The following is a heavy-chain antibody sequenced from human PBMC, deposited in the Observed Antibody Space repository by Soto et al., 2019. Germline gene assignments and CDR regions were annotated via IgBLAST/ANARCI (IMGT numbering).Heavy chain of an antibody. D-gene: IGHD6-13*01. Sequence: QVQLQESGPGLVKPSQTLSLTCTVSGGSISSGGYYWSWIRQHPGKGLEWIGYIYYSGSTYYNPSLKSRVTISVDTSKNQFSLKLSSVTVADTAVYYCARGGIAAAAPPDYWGQGTLVTVSS. V-gene: IGHV4-31*03. CDR1: GGSISSGGYY. CDR3: ARGGIAAAAPPDY. CDR2: IYYSGST. J-gene: IGHJ4*02.